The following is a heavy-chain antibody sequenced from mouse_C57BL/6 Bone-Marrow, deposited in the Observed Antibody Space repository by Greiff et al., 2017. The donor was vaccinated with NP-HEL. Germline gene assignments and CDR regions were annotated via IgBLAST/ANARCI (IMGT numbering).Heavy chain of an antibody. CDR2: ISSGGDYI. D-gene: IGHD1-1*01. Sequence: EVQGVESGEGLVKPGGSLKLSCAASGFTFSSYAMSWVRQTPEKRLEWVAYISSGGDYIYYADTVKGRFTISRDNARNTLYLQMSSLKSEDTAMYYCTRDSYYGSRGDYWGQGTTLTVSS. V-gene: IGHV5-9-1*02. CDR3: TRDSYYGSRGDY. J-gene: IGHJ2*01. CDR1: GFTFSSYA.